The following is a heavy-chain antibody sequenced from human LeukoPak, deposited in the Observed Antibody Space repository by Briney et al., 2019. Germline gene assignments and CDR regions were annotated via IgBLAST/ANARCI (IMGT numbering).Heavy chain of an antibody. CDR3: ARAQQLTTYYFDS. CDR2: INPNSGGT. V-gene: IGHV1-2*06. J-gene: IGHJ4*02. CDR1: GYTLTGYY. D-gene: IGHD6-13*01. Sequence: ASVKVSCKSSGYTLTGYYMHWVRQAPGQGLEWMGRINPNSGGTNYAQKFQGRVTMTRDTSISTAYMELGSLRSDDTAVYYCARAQQLTTYYFDSWGQGTLVTVSS.